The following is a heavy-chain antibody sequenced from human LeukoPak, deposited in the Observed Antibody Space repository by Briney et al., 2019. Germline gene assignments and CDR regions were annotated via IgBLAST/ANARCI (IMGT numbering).Heavy chain of an antibody. Sequence: SETLSLTCAVSGGSISSGGYSWSWIRQPPGKGLEWIGYIYHSGSTYYNPSLKSRVTISVDRSKNQFSLKLSSVTAADTAVYYCARYPGGKQHGNWFDPWGQGTLVTVSS. CDR2: IYHSGST. V-gene: IGHV4-30-2*01. CDR3: ARYPGGKQHGNWFDP. D-gene: IGHD1/OR15-1a*01. CDR1: GGSISSGGYS. J-gene: IGHJ5*02.